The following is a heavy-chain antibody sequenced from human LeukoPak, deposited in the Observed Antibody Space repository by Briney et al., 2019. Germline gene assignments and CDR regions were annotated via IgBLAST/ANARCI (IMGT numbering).Heavy chain of an antibody. CDR2: IRSKANNHAT. J-gene: IGHJ4*02. Sequence: PGGSLRLSCAASGFTFSGSGLYWVRQAPGKRLEWPGRIRSKANNHATAYAASLKGRFNISRDDSKNTAYLQMDSLASEDTAVYYCAMPYHYYGGNVLWRYWGQGTLVTVAS. CDR1: GFTFSGSG. V-gene: IGHV3-73*01. CDR3: AMPYHYYGGNVLWRY. D-gene: IGHD3-10*01.